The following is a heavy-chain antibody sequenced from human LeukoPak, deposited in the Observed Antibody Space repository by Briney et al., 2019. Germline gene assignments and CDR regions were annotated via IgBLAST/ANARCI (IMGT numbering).Heavy chain of an antibody. CDR1: GFTFSSYW. J-gene: IGHJ4*02. D-gene: IGHD2-2*01. V-gene: IGHV3-7*03. CDR3: ARDGRVVPAAPGDY. CDR2: IKRDGSEK. Sequence: SGGSLRLSCAASGFTFSSYWMSWVRQAPGKGLEWVANIKRDGSEKYYVDSVKGRFTISRDNARNSLYLQMNSLRAEDTAVYYCARDGRVVPAAPGDYWGQGTLVTVSS.